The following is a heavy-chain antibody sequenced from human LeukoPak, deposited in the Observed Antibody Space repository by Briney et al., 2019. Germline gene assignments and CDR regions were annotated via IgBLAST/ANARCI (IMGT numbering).Heavy chain of an antibody. D-gene: IGHD3-22*01. Sequence: GGSLRLSCAASGFTFSSYAMSWVRQAPGKGLEWVSAISGSGGSTYYADSVKGRFTISRDNSKNTLYLQMNSLRAEDTAVYYCAKEGGYYYDSSGYYPLDYWGQGTLVTVSS. J-gene: IGHJ4*02. CDR2: ISGSGGST. CDR1: GFTFSSYA. CDR3: AKEGGYYYDSSGYYPLDY. V-gene: IGHV3-23*01.